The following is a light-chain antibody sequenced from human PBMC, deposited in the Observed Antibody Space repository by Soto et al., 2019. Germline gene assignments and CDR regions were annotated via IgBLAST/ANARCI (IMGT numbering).Light chain of an antibody. V-gene: IGKV1-39*01. J-gene: IGKJ4*01. CDR3: QQNFNILLT. CDR1: QSISTY. Sequence: DIQLHQSPSSLSASVGDTVTITCRASQSISTYLNWWQHKPGTAPRLLISSASNLHAVVPSRFSGSGSGAAFPLTIRSLQPEDSATYFCQQNFNILLTFGGGTKVEIK. CDR2: SAS.